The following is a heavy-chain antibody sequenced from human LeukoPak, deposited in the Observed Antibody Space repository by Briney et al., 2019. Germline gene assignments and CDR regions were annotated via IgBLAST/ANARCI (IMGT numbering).Heavy chain of an antibody. CDR2: IGGSGGRT. CDR3: AKADKYDILTGYKTDY. CDR1: GFTFSSYA. Sequence: GGSLRLSCAASGFTFSSYAMSWVRQAPGKGLEWVSAIGGSGGRTYYADSVKGRFTISRDNSKNTLYLQMNSLRAEDTAVYYCAKADKYDILTGYKTDYWGQGTLVTVSS. D-gene: IGHD3-9*01. J-gene: IGHJ4*02. V-gene: IGHV3-23*01.